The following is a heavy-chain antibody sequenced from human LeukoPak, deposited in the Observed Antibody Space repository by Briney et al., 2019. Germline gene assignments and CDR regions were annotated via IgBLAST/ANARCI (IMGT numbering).Heavy chain of an antibody. V-gene: IGHV1-2*02. CDR1: GYTFTGYF. D-gene: IGHD2-15*01. CDR3: ARARSSTFEY. CDR2: INPNSGGT. J-gene: IGHJ4*02. Sequence: GASVKVSCKASGYTFTGYFIHWVRQAPGQGLEWMGCINPNSGGTNYAQKFQGRVTMTRDTSISTAYMELSRLRFDDTAVYYCARARSSTFEYWGQGTLVTVSS.